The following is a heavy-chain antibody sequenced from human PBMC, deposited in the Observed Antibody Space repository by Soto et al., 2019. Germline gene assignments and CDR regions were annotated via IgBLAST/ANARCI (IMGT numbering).Heavy chain of an antibody. J-gene: IGHJ4*02. CDR1: VDSVSSNIAA. V-gene: IGHV6-1*01. D-gene: IGHD1-1*01. Sequence: SQTLSLTCDISVDSVSSNIAAWNLVSQSPSRGLEWLGRTKYRSKWYTDYATSVKSRITINPDTSKNQVSLQLNSVTPEDTAVYYCAREGSGTWNYYFDFWGQGTLVAVSS. CDR3: AREGSGTWNYYFDF. CDR2: TKYRSKWYT.